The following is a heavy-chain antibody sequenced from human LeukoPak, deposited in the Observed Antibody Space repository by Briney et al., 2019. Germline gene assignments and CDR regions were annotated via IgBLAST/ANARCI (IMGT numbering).Heavy chain of an antibody. V-gene: IGHV1-18*01. Sequence: GASVKVSCKASGYTFTNYGISWVRQAPGQGLEWMGWISPYNGNTNYAQKLQGRVTMTTETSTTTAYMELRSLRSDDTVVYYCARDLDIVVVAAAVRHYGLDVWGQGTTVTVSS. CDR2: ISPYNGNT. CDR1: GYTFTNYG. J-gene: IGHJ6*02. D-gene: IGHD2-15*01. CDR3: ARDLDIVVVAAAVRHYGLDV.